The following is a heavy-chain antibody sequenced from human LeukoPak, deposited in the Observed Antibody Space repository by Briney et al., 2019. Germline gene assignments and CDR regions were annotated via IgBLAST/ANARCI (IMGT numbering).Heavy chain of an antibody. J-gene: IGHJ5*02. CDR2: IHYSGST. D-gene: IGHD3-3*01. V-gene: IGHV4-59*01. Sequence: SETLSLTCTVSGASISSYYWSWIRQPTGKGLEWIGYIHYSGSTRYNPSLKSRVTISVDTSKNQFSLKLSSVTAADTAVYYCARVGILRFPSNWFDPWGQGTLVTVSS. CDR1: GASISSYY. CDR3: ARVGILRFPSNWFDP.